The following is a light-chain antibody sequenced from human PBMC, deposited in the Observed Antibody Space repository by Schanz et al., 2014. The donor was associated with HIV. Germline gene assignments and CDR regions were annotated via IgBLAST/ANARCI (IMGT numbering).Light chain of an antibody. CDR3: QQYGSSSWT. Sequence: EIVLTQSPATLSLSPGERATLSCRARQSVSSFLAWYQQKPGQAPRLLIYDASNRATGIPARFSGSGSGTDFTLTISRLEPEDFAVYYCQQYGSSSWTFGQGTKVEI. CDR2: DAS. J-gene: IGKJ1*01. V-gene: IGKV3-11*01. CDR1: QSVSSF.